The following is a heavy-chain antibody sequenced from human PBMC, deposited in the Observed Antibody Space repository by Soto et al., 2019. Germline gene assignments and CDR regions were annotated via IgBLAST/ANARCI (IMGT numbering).Heavy chain of an antibody. CDR2: ISAYNGDT. CDR1: GSTLTSYG. V-gene: IGHV1-18*04. CDR3: PSKRSYACDI. Sequence: ASVRVSLKASGSTLTSYGISWVRQTPGQGLERMGWISAYNGDTNYAQNLQGRVTMTRDTTTSTACIEQRSLRSDDTAEYYGPSKRSYACDISGRG. D-gene: IGHD2-2*01. J-gene: IGHJ3*02.